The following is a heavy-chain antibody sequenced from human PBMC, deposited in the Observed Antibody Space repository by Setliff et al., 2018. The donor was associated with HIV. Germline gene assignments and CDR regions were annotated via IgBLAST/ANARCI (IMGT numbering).Heavy chain of an antibody. CDR3: ARMGSGSYSMYYFDY. CDR1: GFSLSTSGMC. V-gene: IGHV2-70*11. CDR2: IDWDDDK. Sequence: SGPTLVNPTQTLTLTCTFSGFSLSTSGMCVSWIRQTPGKALEWLARIDWDDDKYYNTSLKTRLTISKDTSKNQVVLTMTNVDPVDTATYYCARMGSGSYSMYYFDYWGQGTLVTVSS. J-gene: IGHJ4*02. D-gene: IGHD1-26*01.